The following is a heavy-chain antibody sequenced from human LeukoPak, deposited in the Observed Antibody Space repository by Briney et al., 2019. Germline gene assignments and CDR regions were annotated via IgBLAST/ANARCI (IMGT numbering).Heavy chain of an antibody. V-gene: IGHV3-7*03. CDR1: GMTFSNYW. CDR2: INQDESEK. Sequence: GGSLRLSCAVSGMTFSNYWMSWFRQTPGKGLEWVGTINQDESEKYYLDSVKGRFTISRDNAKNSLYLQMHSLTAEDTALYYCARYCTFRTCSGTKFDSWGPGTLVTVSS. J-gene: IGHJ4*02. CDR3: ARYCTFRTCSGTKFDS. D-gene: IGHD1-1*01.